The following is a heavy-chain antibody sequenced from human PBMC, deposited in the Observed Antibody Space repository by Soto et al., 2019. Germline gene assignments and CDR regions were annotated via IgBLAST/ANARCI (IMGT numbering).Heavy chain of an antibody. CDR3: ARDRYYGSGSPNWFDP. D-gene: IGHD3-10*01. CDR1: GGSISSSNW. V-gene: IGHV4-4*02. CDR2: IYHSGST. J-gene: IGHJ5*02. Sequence: PSETLSLTCAVSGGSISSSNWWSWVRQPPGKGLEWIGEIYHSGSTNYNPSLKSRVTISVDKSKNQFSLKLSSVTAADTAVYYCARDRYYGSGSPNWFDPWGQGTLVTVSS.